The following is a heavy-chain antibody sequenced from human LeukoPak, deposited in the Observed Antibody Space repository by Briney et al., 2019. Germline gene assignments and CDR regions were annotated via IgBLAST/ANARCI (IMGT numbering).Heavy chain of an antibody. J-gene: IGHJ4*02. Sequence: EGSLRLSCAASGFTFDGYGMSWVRQAPGKGLEWVSGINWNGGSTGYADSVKGRFTISRDNAKNSLYLQMNSLRAEDTALYHCARDAETMIVVVTTYFDYWGQGTLVTVSS. CDR3: ARDAETMIVVVTTYFDY. CDR1: GFTFDGYG. CDR2: INWNGGST. V-gene: IGHV3-20*01. D-gene: IGHD3-22*01.